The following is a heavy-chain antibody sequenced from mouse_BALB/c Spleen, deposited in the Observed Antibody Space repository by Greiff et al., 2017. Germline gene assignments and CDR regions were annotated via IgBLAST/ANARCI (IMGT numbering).Heavy chain of an antibody. CDR2: IYPGNGDT. D-gene: IGHD2-4*01. CDR1: GYTFTSYN. Sequence: QVQLQQPGAELVKPGASVKMSCKASGYTFTSYNMHWVKQTPGQGLEWIGAIYPGNGDTSYNQKFKGKATLTADKSSSTAYMQLSSLTSEDSAVYYCARSRPYDYDDWASMDYWGQGTSVTVSS. CDR3: ARSRPYDYDDWASMDY. J-gene: IGHJ4*01. V-gene: IGHV1-12*01.